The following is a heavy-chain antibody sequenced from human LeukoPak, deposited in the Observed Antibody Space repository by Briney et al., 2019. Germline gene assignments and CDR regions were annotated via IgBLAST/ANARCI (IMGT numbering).Heavy chain of an antibody. D-gene: IGHD3-10*01. Sequence: PGGSLRLSCAASGFTSSSYDMHWVRQVTGKGLEWVSTVVTTGDTSYAGSVKGRLTISRENAKNSLYLQMNGLRAGDTAVYFCARGRRTRVTMFRGISMYAMDVWGQGTTVTVSS. CDR1: GFTSSSYD. V-gene: IGHV3-13*04. CDR3: ARGRRTRVTMFRGISMYAMDV. J-gene: IGHJ6*02. CDR2: VVTTGDT.